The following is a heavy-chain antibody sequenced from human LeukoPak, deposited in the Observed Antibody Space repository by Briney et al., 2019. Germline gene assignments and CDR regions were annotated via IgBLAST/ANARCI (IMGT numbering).Heavy chain of an antibody. D-gene: IGHD3-22*01. V-gene: IGHV3-48*03. CDR2: ISSSGSTI. Sequence: GGSLRLSCAASGFTFSSYEMNWVRQAPGKGLEWVLYISSSGSTIYYADSVKGRFTISRDNVKNSLYLQMNSLRAEDTAVYYCARTYYYDSSGFFDYWGQGTLVTVSS. CDR3: ARTYYYDSSGFFDY. J-gene: IGHJ4*02. CDR1: GFTFSSYE.